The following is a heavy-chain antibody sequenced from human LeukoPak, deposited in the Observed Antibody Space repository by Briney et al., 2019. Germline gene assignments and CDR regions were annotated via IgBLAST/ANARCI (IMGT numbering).Heavy chain of an antibody. Sequence: GASMKVSCKTSGYTFTNYGINWVQQAPGQGLEWMGWISPYNGKTEFAQKFQGRVTMTTDTSTTTVYMELRSLRSDDTAVYYCATGGSNWNYQYYFEYWGQGTLVTVSS. D-gene: IGHD1-7*01. CDR2: ISPYNGKT. CDR1: GYTFTNYG. J-gene: IGHJ4*02. CDR3: ATGGSNWNYQYYFEY. V-gene: IGHV1-18*01.